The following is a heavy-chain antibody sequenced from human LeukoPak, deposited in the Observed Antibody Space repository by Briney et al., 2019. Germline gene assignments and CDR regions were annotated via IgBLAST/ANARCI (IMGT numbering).Heavy chain of an antibody. CDR1: GYTFTSYY. D-gene: IGHD6-19*01. CDR2: INPSGGST. V-gene: IGHV1-46*01. Sequence: ASVTVSCKASGYTFTSYYMHWVRQAPGQGLEWMGIINPSGGSTSYAQKFQGRVTMTRDMSTSTVYMELSSLRSEDTAVYYCASSGSGWYGYFQQRGQGTLGTVSS. J-gene: IGHJ1*01. CDR3: ASSGSGWYGYFQQ.